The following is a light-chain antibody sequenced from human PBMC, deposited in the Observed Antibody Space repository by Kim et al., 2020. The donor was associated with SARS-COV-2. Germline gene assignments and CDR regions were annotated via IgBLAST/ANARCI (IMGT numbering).Light chain of an antibody. Sequence: GQSVTMSCSGTSSDIGGYASVSWYQHHAGKAPKLMIYDVNKRPSGVPDRFSGSKSGNTASLTISGLQAEDEADYYCCSHAGSYTWVFGGGTQVTVL. V-gene: IGLV2-11*01. CDR3: CSHAGSYTWV. J-gene: IGLJ3*02. CDR2: DVN. CDR1: SSDIGGYAS.